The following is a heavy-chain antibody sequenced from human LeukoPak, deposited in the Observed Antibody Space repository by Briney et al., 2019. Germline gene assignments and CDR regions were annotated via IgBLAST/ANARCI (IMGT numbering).Heavy chain of an antibody. D-gene: IGHD3-22*01. Sequence: GGYLRFSCAASGFTFSSYAMSWVRQAPGKGLEWVSAIRGSDGSTSYADSVKGRFTISRDNSKKTLYLQMNSLRAEDTAVYYCAKAGSSGYYPAYWGQGTLVTVSS. CDR1: GFTFSSYA. J-gene: IGHJ4*02. CDR3: AKAGSSGYYPAY. CDR2: IRGSDGST. V-gene: IGHV3-23*01.